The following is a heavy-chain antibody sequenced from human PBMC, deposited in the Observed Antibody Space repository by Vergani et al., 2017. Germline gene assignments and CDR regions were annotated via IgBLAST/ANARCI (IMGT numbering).Heavy chain of an antibody. CDR3: AKHFRGWGIDY. CDR1: GFTLSNYD. D-gene: IGHD3-16*01. Sequence: QVQLVESGGGVVKRGGSLRLSCARFGFTLSNYDMQWIRQGPGKGLEFVAFIQFDGSNQYYADSVKGRFTLSRDFSKNTLYLQMNSLRTDDTATYYCAKHFRGWGIDYWGQGTQVIVSS. CDR2: IQFDGSNQ. J-gene: IGHJ4*02. V-gene: IGHV3-30*02.